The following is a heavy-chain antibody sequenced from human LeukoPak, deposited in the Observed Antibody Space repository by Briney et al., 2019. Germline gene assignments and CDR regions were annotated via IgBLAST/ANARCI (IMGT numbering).Heavy chain of an antibody. Sequence: GGSLRLSCAASGFTFSSYGMHWVRQAPGKGLEWGAVISYYGSNKYYADSVKGRFTISRDNSKNTLYLQMNSLRAEDTAVYYCAGRYCSSTSCPLDYWGQGTLVTVSS. J-gene: IGHJ4*02. CDR1: GFTFSSYG. CDR2: ISYYGSNK. V-gene: IGHV3-30*03. CDR3: AGRYCSSTSCPLDY. D-gene: IGHD2-2*01.